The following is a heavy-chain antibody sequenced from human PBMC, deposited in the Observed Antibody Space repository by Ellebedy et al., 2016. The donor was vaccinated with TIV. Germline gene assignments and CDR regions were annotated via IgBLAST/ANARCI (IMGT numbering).Heavy chain of an antibody. V-gene: IGHV3-74*01. CDR3: ARDQIDYYSNSGDDFDY. J-gene: IGHJ4*02. Sequence: PGGSLRLSCAVSGFTFSSYWMHWVRQVPGKGLVWVSRITPDGRTTTYADSVKGRFTISRDNAKNTLFLQMNSLRAEDTAIYYCARDQIDYYSNSGDDFDYWGQGTLSLSPQ. CDR1: GFTFSSYW. CDR2: ITPDGRTT. D-gene: IGHD3-22*01.